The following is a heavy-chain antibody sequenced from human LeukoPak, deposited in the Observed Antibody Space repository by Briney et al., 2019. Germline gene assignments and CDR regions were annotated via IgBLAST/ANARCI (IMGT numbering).Heavy chain of an antibody. J-gene: IGHJ4*02. CDR2: IYPADSDT. Sequence: GESLKISCRGSTYSFSSYWIGWVRQLPGKGLEWMGIIYPADSDTRYSPSFEGQVTISADKSISTAYLQWSSLKASDTAMYYCARHMLGYSSGSVQGFDYWGQGTLVTVSS. V-gene: IGHV5-51*01. D-gene: IGHD6-19*01. CDR3: ARHMLGYSSGSVQGFDY. CDR1: TYSFSSYW.